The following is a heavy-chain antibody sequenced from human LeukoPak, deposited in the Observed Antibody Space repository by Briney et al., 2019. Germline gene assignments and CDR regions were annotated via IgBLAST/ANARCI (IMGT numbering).Heavy chain of an antibody. V-gene: IGHV1-3*01. D-gene: IGHD2-21*01. CDR1: GYIFTKYV. J-gene: IGHJ4*02. Sequence: ASVKVSCKASGYIFTKYVVHWVRQAPRQRPEWMGWIKAGNGGTKYSQNFQDRLTITRDTSASTVYMELSSLTSEDTALYYCARDDCGDTCYPGGYWGQGTLVTASS. CDR2: IKAGNGGT. CDR3: ARDDCGDTCYPGGY.